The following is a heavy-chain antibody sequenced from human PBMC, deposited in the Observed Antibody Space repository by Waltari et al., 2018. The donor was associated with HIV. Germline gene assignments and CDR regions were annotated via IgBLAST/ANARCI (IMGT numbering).Heavy chain of an antibody. D-gene: IGHD3-10*01. V-gene: IGHV4-59*01. Sequence: QVQLQESGPGLVKPSETLSLTCTVSGASISNYYWSCIRQPPRKGLEWIGYIYYGGSTNYNPSLKSRVTTSVHTSKNQFSLNLSSVTAADTAVYYCARQTQAYGSGSYSPDNWFDPWGQGTLVTVSS. J-gene: IGHJ5*02. CDR3: ARQTQAYGSGSYSPDNWFDP. CDR1: GASISNYY. CDR2: IYYGGST.